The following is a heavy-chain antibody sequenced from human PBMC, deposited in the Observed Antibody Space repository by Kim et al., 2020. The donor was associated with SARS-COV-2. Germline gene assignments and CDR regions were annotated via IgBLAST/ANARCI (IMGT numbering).Heavy chain of an antibody. CDR1: GGSFSGHH. CDR2: IHQGGSA. CDR3: ARGRAGVVPAPILGIGPHYDYFSMDV. V-gene: IGHV4-34*01. J-gene: IGHJ6*02. D-gene: IGHD2-2*02. Sequence: SETLSLTCAVYGGSFSGHHWSWIRQPPGKGLEWIGEIHQGGSAKYSPSLKSRVTISVDTSKNQFSLKLSSVTAADTGFYYCARGRAGVVPAPILGIGPHYDYFSMDVWGQGTTVTVSS.